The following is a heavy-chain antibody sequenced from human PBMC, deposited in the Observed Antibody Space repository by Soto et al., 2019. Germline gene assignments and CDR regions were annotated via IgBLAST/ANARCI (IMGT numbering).Heavy chain of an antibody. CDR1: GFPFSSYG. V-gene: IGHV3-30*18. Sequence: PGGSLRVSWGASGFPFSSYGMHWVRQAPGKGLEWVAVISYDGSNKYYADSVKGRFTISRDNSKNTLYLQMNSLRAEDTAVYYCAKDLLSAYDILTGYYPYYYYYGMDVWGQGTTVTVSS. CDR3: AKDLLSAYDILTGYYPYYYYYGMDV. J-gene: IGHJ6*02. CDR2: ISYDGSNK. D-gene: IGHD3-9*01.